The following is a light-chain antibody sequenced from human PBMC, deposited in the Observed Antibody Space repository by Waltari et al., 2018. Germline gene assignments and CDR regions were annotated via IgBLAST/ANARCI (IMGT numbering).Light chain of an antibody. J-gene: IGLJ1*01. Sequence: QSALPQPASVSGSPGQSITISCPGTSSDVGGYNYVSWYQQYPGTAPKVLIFHVSNRPSGVSDRFSGSKSANTASLTISGLQAEDEADYYCSSYTSSRTYVFGTGTKVTVL. CDR3: SSYTSSRTYV. V-gene: IGLV2-14*03. CDR1: SSDVGGYNY. CDR2: HVS.